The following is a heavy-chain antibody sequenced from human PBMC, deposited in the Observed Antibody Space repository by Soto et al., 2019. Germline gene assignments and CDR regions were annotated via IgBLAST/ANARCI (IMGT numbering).Heavy chain of an antibody. J-gene: IGHJ4*02. Sequence: GASVKVSCKASGYTFTSYGISWVRQAPGEGLEWMGWISAYNGNTNYAQKLQGRVTMTTDTSTSTAYMELRSLRSDDTAVYYCARGRRYCSGGSCYSGDYYFGYWGQGTLVTVSS. CDR2: ISAYNGNT. D-gene: IGHD2-15*01. CDR1: GYTFTSYG. V-gene: IGHV1-18*01. CDR3: ARGRRYCSGGSCYSGDYYFGY.